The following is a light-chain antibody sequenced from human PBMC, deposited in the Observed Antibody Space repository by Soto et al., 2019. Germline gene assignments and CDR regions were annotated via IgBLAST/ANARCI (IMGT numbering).Light chain of an antibody. J-gene: IGKJ4*01. CDR3: HQRSNWPLT. V-gene: IGKV3-11*01. Sequence: EIVLTQSPGTLSLSPGERATLSCRASQSISSSYLAWYQQRPGQALRLLIYDVSKRATGIPARFSGSGSRTDFTLTITTLEPEDFAIYFCHQRSNWPLTFGGGTKLEIK. CDR2: DVS. CDR1: QSISSSY.